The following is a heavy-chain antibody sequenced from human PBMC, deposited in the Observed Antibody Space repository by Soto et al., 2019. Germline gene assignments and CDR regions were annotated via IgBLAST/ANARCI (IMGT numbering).Heavy chain of an antibody. V-gene: IGHV3-30-3*01. J-gene: IGHJ4*01. Sequence: QVQLVESGGGVVQPGASLRLSCTASGFMFSAYAMLWVRQAPGKGLEWVAAMSYDGTNTYYADSLKGRFTISRDNSKNTLFLQMSRLTADDSAVYYCARDPSPYTSGWYGIDFWGLGTLVTVSS. CDR3: ARDPSPYTSGWYGIDF. D-gene: IGHD6-19*01. CDR2: MSYDGTNT. CDR1: GFMFSAYA.